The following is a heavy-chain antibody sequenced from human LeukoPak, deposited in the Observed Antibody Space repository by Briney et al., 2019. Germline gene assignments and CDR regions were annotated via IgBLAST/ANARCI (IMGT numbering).Heavy chain of an antibody. CDR2: LVYDERI. CDR1: RFTFGSYG. Sequence: GGSLRLSCAASRFTFGSYGMHWVRQAPGKGLEWVARLVYDERIDYANSVKGRFSISRDNSKNTLFLDMSDLRVEDTAVYYCARDLSAAFDFWGQGVLVTVSS. D-gene: IGHD6-19*01. CDR3: ARDLSAAFDF. V-gene: IGHV3-33*08. J-gene: IGHJ4*02.